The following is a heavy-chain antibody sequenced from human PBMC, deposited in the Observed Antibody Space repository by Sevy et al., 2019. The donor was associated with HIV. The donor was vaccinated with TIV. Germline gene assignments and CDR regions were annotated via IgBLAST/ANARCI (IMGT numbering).Heavy chain of an antibody. V-gene: IGHV4-61*01. CDR3: ARVSHCSSTSCHKRHYYYYGMDV. CDR2: IYYSGST. J-gene: IGHJ6*02. Sequence: SETLSLTCTVSGGSVSSGSYYWSWIRQPPGKGLEWIGYIYYSGSTNYNPSLKSRVTISVDTSKNQFSLKLSSVTAAETAVYYCARVSHCSSTSCHKRHYYYYGMDVWGQGTTVTVSS. D-gene: IGHD2-2*02. CDR1: GGSVSSGSYY.